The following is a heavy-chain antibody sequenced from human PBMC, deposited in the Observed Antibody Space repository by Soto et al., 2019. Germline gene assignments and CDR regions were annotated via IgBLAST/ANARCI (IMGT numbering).Heavy chain of an antibody. CDR3: AKVGSGYGYYFEY. J-gene: IGHJ4*02. Sequence: GGSLRLSCAASGFTFSSYAMSWVRQAPGKGLEWVSAITISGGSTQYADSVKGRFTISRDNSKNTLYLQVNSLRAEDTAVYYCAKVGSGYGYYFEYRGQGTLVTVSS. CDR2: ITISGGST. V-gene: IGHV3-23*01. D-gene: IGHD5-12*01. CDR1: GFTFSSYA.